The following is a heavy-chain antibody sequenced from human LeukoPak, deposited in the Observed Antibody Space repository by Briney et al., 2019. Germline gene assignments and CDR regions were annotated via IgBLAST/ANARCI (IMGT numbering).Heavy chain of an antibody. CDR3: ARGRYSANYGDYVHFDY. CDR2: MNPNSGNT. D-gene: IGHD4-17*01. J-gene: IGHJ4*02. CDR1: GYTFTSYD. Sequence: ASVKVSCKASGYTFTSYDINWVRQATGQGLEWMGWMNPNSGNTGYAQKFQGRVTITRNTSISTAYMELSSLRSEDTAVYYCARGRYSANYGDYVHFDYWGQGTLVTVSS. V-gene: IGHV1-8*02.